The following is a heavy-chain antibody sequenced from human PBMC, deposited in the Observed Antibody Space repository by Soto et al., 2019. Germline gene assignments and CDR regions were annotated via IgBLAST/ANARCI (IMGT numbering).Heavy chain of an antibody. Sequence: QVQLVQSGAEVKKPGASVKVSFKTSGYSFTSYDLSWVRKAPGQGIEWMGRISAYNYNTNYAQKLQGRVTMTTDTSTSTAYMEMGSLRSDDTAVYYCARVVGALGHWFDPWGQGTLVTVSP. V-gene: IGHV1-18*01. D-gene: IGHD1-26*01. CDR2: ISAYNYNT. J-gene: IGHJ5*02. CDR1: GYSFTSYD. CDR3: ARVVGALGHWFDP.